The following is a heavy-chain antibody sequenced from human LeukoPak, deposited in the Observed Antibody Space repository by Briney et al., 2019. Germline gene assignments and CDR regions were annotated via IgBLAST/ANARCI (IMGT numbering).Heavy chain of an antibody. J-gene: IGHJ4*02. D-gene: IGHD3-3*01. CDR3: ARGAEYYAIWRGYAGYSDY. Sequence: SETLSLTCTVSGYSISNGYYWGWIRQPPGKGLEWVGSIYHRGSTYYNPSLRSRVTISLDRSKKKFSLKSTSVTAADTAVYFCARGAEYYAIWRGYAGYSDYWGQGISVTVSS. CDR1: GYSISNGYY. V-gene: IGHV4-38-2*02. CDR2: IYHRGST.